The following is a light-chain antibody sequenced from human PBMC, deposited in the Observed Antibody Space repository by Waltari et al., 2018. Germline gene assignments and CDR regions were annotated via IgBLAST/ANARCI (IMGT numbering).Light chain of an antibody. CDR1: QSVSRS. CDR3: EHYAPLPAT. CDR2: GAS. J-gene: IGKJ1*01. Sequence: ILLTPSPGTLSVSPGERATLSCRASQSVSRSLAWYPLKPGHAPKLLIFGASTRATGIPDRFTGSGSGTDFRLIISSLESAAIAINFSEHYAPLPATVGQG. V-gene: IGKV3-20*01.